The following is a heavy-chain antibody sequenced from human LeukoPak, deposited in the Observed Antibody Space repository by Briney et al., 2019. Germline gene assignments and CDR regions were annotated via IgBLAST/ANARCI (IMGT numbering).Heavy chain of an antibody. CDR2: INPNSGDT. CDR3: ARGSSSWYPWLASVFDY. D-gene: IGHD6-13*01. CDR1: GYTFTGYY. J-gene: IGHJ4*02. V-gene: IGHV1-2*02. Sequence: GASVKVSCKASGYTFTGYYMHWLRQAPGQGLEWMGWINPNSGDTNYAQKFQGRVTMTRDTSISTAYMELSRLRSDDTAVYCCARGSSSWYPWLASVFDYWGQGTLVTVSS.